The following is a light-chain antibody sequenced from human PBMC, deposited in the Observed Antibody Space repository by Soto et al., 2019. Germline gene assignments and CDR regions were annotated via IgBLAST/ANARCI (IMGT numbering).Light chain of an antibody. J-gene: IGLJ1*01. CDR1: SSDVGSYNL. CDR3: CSYAGSTRGYV. CDR2: DVS. Sequence: QSVLTQPASVSGSPGQSITISCTGTSSDVGSYNLVSWYQQHPGKAPKLMIYDVSQWPSGVSNRFSGSKSGYTASLTISGLQAEDEAEYYCCSYAGSTRGYVFGSGTKLTVL. V-gene: IGLV2-23*02.